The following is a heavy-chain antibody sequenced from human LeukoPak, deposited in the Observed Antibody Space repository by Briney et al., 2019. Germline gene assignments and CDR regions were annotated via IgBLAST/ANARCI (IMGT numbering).Heavy chain of an antibody. CDR3: ARVGLRWLVGNNWFDP. V-gene: IGHV4-39*07. D-gene: IGHD6-19*01. CDR2: IYHSGST. J-gene: IGHJ5*02. CDR1: GGSISSSSYY. Sequence: SETLSLTCTVSGGSISSSSYYWGWIRQPPGKGLEWIGSIYHSGSTYYNPSLKSRVTISVDTSKNQFSLKLSSVTAADTAVYYCARVGLRWLVGNNWFDPWGQGTLVTVSS.